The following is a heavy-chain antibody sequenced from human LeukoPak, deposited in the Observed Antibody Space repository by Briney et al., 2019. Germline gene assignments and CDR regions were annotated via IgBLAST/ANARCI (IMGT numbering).Heavy chain of an antibody. J-gene: IGHJ4*02. CDR3: ARVVRFPDYSLDPDN. D-gene: IGHD3-10*02. Sequence: GGSLRLSCAASGFTFCSYEMSWGRPAPGEGLEWISYISNSGSAIDYADSVKGRFTISRDNAKKSLYLQMSSLRADDTAIYCCARVVRFPDYSLDPDNWGQGTLVTVSS. CDR1: GFTFCSYE. V-gene: IGHV3-48*03. CDR2: ISNSGSAI.